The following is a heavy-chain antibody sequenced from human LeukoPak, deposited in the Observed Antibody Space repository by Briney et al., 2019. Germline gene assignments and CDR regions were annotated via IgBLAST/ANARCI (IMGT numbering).Heavy chain of an antibody. Sequence: SETLSLTCTVSGASITSSSYYWGWIRQPPGKGLEWIGSNYYSGNTYHNPSLKSRVTISVDTSKKQFSLRLSSVTAADPAVYYCARQLLIFDSSAFDFWGQGTLVTVSS. D-gene: IGHD3-22*01. CDR1: GASITSSSYY. CDR3: ARQLLIFDSSAFDF. CDR2: NYYSGNT. V-gene: IGHV4-39*01. J-gene: IGHJ4*02.